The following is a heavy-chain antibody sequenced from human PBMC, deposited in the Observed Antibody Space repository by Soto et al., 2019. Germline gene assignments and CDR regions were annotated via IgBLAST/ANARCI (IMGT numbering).Heavy chain of an antibody. V-gene: IGHV3-23*01. D-gene: IGHD3-10*01. Sequence: PGGALRLSCAASGFTFSSHAMSLVRQAPGKGLEWVSAISGSGGSTYYADSVKGRFTISRDNSKNTLYLQMNSLRAEDTAVYYCASAPSRRLEVGSRFLGASFDYWGQGTLVTVSS. CDR1: GFTFSSHA. CDR2: ISGSGGST. J-gene: IGHJ4*02. CDR3: ASAPSRRLEVGSRFLGASFDY.